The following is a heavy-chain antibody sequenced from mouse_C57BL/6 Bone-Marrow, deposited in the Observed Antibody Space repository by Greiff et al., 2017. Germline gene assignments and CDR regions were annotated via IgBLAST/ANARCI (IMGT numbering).Heavy chain of an antibody. V-gene: IGHV1-82*01. CDR1: GYAFSSSW. Sequence: VKLMESGPELVKPGASVKISCKASGYAFSSSWMNWVKQRPGKGLEWIGRIYPGDGDTNYNGKFKGKATLTADKSSSTAYMQLSSLTSEDSAVYFCAKEPKTVVATDYAMDYWGQGTSVTVSS. CDR3: AKEPKTVVATDYAMDY. CDR2: IYPGDGDT. D-gene: IGHD1-1*01. J-gene: IGHJ4*01.